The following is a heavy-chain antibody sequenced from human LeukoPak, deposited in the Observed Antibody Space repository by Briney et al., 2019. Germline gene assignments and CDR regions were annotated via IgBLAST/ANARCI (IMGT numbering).Heavy chain of an antibody. CDR2: IYYSGST. V-gene: IGHV4-39*02. J-gene: IGHJ4*02. CDR1: GGSISSSSFF. Sequence: SETLSLTCIVSGGSISSSSFFWGWIRQPPGRGLEWIGSIYYSGSTYSNPSLKSRVTISVDTSKNQFSLKLSSVTAADTAVYYCAKDPQNWGQGTLVTVSS. CDR3: AKDPQN.